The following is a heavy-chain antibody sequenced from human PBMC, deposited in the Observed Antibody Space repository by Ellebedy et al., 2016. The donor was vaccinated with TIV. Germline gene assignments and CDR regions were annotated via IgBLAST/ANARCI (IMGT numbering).Heavy chain of an antibody. Sequence: PGGSLKLSCAASGFSFSTYGMPWVRQAPGKGLEWVAVIWYDGVNKFYADPVRGRFTISRDNPKNTLFLQMSSLKAEDTAIYYCAIAGYNFHVRNNCLDSWGRGTLVTVSS. CDR3: AIAGYNFHVRNNCLDS. CDR2: IWYDGVNK. V-gene: IGHV3-33*01. D-gene: IGHD2/OR15-2a*01. J-gene: IGHJ5*01. CDR1: GFSFSTYG.